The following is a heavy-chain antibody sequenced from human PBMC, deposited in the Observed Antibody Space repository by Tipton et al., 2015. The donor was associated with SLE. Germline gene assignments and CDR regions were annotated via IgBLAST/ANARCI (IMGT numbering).Heavy chain of an antibody. CDR1: GFTFSSHW. Sequence: GSLRLSCAASGFTFSSHWMSWVRQAPGKGLEWVANIKQDGSEKYYVDSVKGRFTISRDNAKNSLYLQMNSLRAEDTAVYYCARAYYDFWSGYFDYWGQGTLVTVSS. V-gene: IGHV3-7*01. CDR2: IKQDGSEK. CDR3: ARAYYDFWSGYFDY. D-gene: IGHD3-3*01. J-gene: IGHJ4*02.